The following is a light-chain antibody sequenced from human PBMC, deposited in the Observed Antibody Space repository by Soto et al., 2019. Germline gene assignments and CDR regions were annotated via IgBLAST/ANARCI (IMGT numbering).Light chain of an antibody. CDR3: VLYLGAGTWM. J-gene: IGLJ2*01. CDR2: DTN. V-gene: IGLV8-61*01. Sequence: QTVVTQEPSFSVSPGGTVTLTCGLSSGSVSTSYYPSWFQQTPGQGPRALIYDTNTRSSGVPDRFSGSILGNKAALTITGAQADDESDYYCVLYLGAGTWMVGGGTKVTVL. CDR1: SGSVSTSYY.